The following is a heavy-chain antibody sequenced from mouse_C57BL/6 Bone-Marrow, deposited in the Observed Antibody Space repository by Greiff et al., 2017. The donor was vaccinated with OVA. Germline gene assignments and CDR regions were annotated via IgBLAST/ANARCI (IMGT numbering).Heavy chain of an antibody. CDR2: INPNNGGT. CDR3: ARSLPRGFAY. D-gene: IGHD1-1*01. J-gene: IGHJ3*01. CDR1: GYTFTDYY. Sequence: VQLQQSGPELVKPGASVKISCKASGYTFTDYYMNWVKQSHGKSLEWIGDINPNNGGTSYNQKFKGKATLTVDKSSSTAYMELRSLTSEDSAVYYCARSLPRGFAYWGQGTLVTVSA. V-gene: IGHV1-26*01.